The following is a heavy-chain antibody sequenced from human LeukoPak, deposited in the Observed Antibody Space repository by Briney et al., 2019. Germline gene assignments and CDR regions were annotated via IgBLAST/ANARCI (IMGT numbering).Heavy chain of an antibody. D-gene: IGHD5-24*01. V-gene: IGHV3-23*01. CDR3: ASDIDDHNTQPPIFQH. J-gene: IGHJ1*01. CDR2: ISGSSGPT. CDR1: GFSFSNYA. Sequence: PGGSLRLSCAASGFSFSNYAMSWVRQAPGKGLEWVSAISGSSGPTHYADPVKGRFTISRDNSKNTLYLQMNSLRGEDTAIYYCASDIDDHNTQPPIFQHWGQGTLVTVSS.